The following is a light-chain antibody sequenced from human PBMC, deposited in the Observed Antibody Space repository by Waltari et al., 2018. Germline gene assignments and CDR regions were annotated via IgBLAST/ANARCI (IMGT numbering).Light chain of an antibody. CDR2: RKN. CDR3: SSRDTDGKHWL. J-gene: IGLJ2*01. Sequence: SSELTQEPDVSVALGQTVNITCLGDSLRLFYASWYQQAPRQAPRLVIYRKNERPSGIPGRFSASYSGDTSSLIITGAQTEDEGHYYCSSRDTDGKHWLFGGWTMLTV. V-gene: IGLV3-19*01. CDR1: SLRLFY.